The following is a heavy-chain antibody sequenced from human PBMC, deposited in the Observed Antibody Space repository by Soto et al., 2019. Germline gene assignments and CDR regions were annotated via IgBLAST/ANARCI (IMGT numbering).Heavy chain of an antibody. D-gene: IGHD2-21*02. CDR2: ISCNSANI. CDR1: GFSFDDYA. J-gene: IGHJ6*02. CDR3: AKEMDCYGSYGMDV. V-gene: IGHV3-9*01. Sequence: VRLVESGGDLVQPGRSLRLSCAASGFSFDDYAMHWVRQAPGKGLEWVSGISCNSANIGYADSVKGRFTISRDNAKNSLYLQMNSLSVDDTALYYCAKEMDCYGSYGMDVWGQGTTVTVSS.